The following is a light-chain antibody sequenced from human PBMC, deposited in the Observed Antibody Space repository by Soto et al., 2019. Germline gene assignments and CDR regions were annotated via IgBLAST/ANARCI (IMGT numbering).Light chain of an antibody. J-gene: IGKJ5*01. CDR3: QQASAFHIT. CDR1: QGISNW. Sequence: DIQMTQSPSFVSASVGDRVTVTCRASQGISNWLAWYQQKPGKAPKLLIYTASTLGSGVPSRFSGSGSGTDFTLTISSLQPEAFATYYCQQASAFHITFGQGTRLEIK. V-gene: IGKV1-12*01. CDR2: TAS.